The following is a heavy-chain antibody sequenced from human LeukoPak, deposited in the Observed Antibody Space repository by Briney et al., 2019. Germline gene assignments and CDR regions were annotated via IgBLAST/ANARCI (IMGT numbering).Heavy chain of an antibody. CDR1: GFTFSSYA. J-gene: IGHJ5*02. Sequence: PGGSLRLSCAASGFTFSSYAMHWVRQAPGKGLEWVAVISYDGSNKYYADSVKGRFTISRDNSKNTLYLQMNSLRAEDTAVYYCARAAGPWGQGTQVTVSS. CDR3: ARAAGP. D-gene: IGHD6-19*01. CDR2: ISYDGSNK. V-gene: IGHV3-30-3*01.